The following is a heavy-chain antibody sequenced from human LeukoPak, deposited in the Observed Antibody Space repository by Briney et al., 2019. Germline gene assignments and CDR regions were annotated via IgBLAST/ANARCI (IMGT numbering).Heavy chain of an antibody. CDR1: GYTFSSYG. Sequence: ASVKVSCKASGYTFSSYGITWVRQAPGQGLEWMGWISAHYGNTNYEQKFQGRLTMTTDTSTNTAYMELRSLRPDDTAVYYCARXFFHGXCSGLTCFLLDSWGQGSLVAVSS. D-gene: IGHD2-15*01. CDR3: ARXFFHGXCSGLTCFLLDS. CDR2: ISAHYGNT. V-gene: IGHV1-18*01. J-gene: IGHJ4*02.